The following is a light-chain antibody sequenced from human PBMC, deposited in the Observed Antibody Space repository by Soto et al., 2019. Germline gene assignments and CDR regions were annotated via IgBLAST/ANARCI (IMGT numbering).Light chain of an antibody. CDR2: KAS. CDR1: ESIDSW. CDR3: QQYNSYRA. J-gene: IGKJ1*01. V-gene: IGKV1-5*03. Sequence: DIQMTQSPSTLSASVGDRVTITCRASESIDSWLAWHQQKPGRAPKLLISKASSLESGVPSRFSGSGFGTEFTLTISSLQPDDFAPYYCQQYNSYRALGQGTKVDIK.